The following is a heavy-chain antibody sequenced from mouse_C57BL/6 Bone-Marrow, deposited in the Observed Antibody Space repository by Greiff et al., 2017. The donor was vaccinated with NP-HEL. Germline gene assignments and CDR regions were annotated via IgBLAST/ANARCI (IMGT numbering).Heavy chain of an antibody. D-gene: IGHD1-1*01. J-gene: IGHJ2*01. CDR2: ISYDGSN. V-gene: IGHV3-6*01. CDR3: ARGYYGSSIYFDY. CDR1: GYSITSGYY. Sequence: EVKLQESGPGLVKPSHSLSLTCSVTGYSITSGYYWNWIRQFPGNKLEWMGYISYDGSNNYNPSLKNRISITRDTSKNQFFLKLNSVTTEDTATYYCARGYYGSSIYFDYWGQGTTLTVSS.